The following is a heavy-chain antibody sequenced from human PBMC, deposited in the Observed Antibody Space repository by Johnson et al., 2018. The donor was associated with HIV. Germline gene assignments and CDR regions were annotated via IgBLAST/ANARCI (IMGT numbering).Heavy chain of an antibody. V-gene: IGHV3-30*18. J-gene: IGHJ3*02. Sequence: QVQLVESGGGLVQPGRSLRLSCAASGFTFSSYGMHWVRQAPGKGLEWVAVISYDGSNKYYADSVKGRFTISRDNSKNTLSLQMNSLRAEATAVYYCAKDAVVVPAANPDAFDIWGQGTMVTVSS. CDR3: AKDAVVVPAANPDAFDI. D-gene: IGHD2-2*01. CDR1: GFTFSSYG. CDR2: ISYDGSNK.